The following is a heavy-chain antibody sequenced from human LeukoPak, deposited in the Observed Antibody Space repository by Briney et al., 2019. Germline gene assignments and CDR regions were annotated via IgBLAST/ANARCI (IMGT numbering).Heavy chain of an antibody. D-gene: IGHD3-16*01. V-gene: IGHV3-7*01. Sequence: GGSLRLSCAASGFTFSSYWMNWVRQAPGKGLEWVANINQDGSEKYYVDSVKGRFIISRDNAKSSLYLQMNRMGGEDTALYYCVESALGYGGPNWFDPWGQGILVTVSS. CDR3: VESALGYGGPNWFDP. J-gene: IGHJ5*02. CDR2: INQDGSEK. CDR1: GFTFSSYW.